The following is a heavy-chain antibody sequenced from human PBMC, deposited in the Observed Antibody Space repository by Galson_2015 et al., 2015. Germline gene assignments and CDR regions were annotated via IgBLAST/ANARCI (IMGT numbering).Heavy chain of an antibody. CDR3: ARDRPGISPFDY. V-gene: IGHV3-48*01. D-gene: IGHD2/OR15-2a*01. Sequence: SLRLSCAASGFIFSTYSMNWVRQAPGKGLEWLSYISSSSSTIYFAGSVKGRFTISRDNAKNTLYLQMNGLRAEDTAVYYCARDRPGISPFDYWGEGTLVTVSS. CDR2: ISSSSSTI. CDR1: GFIFSTYS. J-gene: IGHJ4*02.